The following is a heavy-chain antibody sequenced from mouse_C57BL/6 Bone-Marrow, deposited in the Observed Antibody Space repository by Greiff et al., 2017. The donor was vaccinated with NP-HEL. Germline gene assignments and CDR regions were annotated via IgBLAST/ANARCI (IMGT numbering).Heavy chain of an antibody. J-gene: IGHJ4*01. D-gene: IGHD1-1*01. CDR2: IDPANGNT. CDR3: ARSPITTVVPTYAMDY. V-gene: IGHV14-3*01. CDR1: GFNIKNTY. Sequence: VQLQQSVAELVRPGASVKLSCTASGFNIKNTYMHWVKQRPEQGLEWIGRIDPANGNTKYAPKFQGKATITADTSSNTAYLQLSSLTSEDTAIYYCARSPITTVVPTYAMDYWGQGTSVTVSS.